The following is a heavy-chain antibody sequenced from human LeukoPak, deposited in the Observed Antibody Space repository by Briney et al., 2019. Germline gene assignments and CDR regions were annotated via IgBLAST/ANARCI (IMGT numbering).Heavy chain of an antibody. V-gene: IGHV4-59*12. CDR1: GGSISSYY. Sequence: SETLSLTCTVSGGSISSYYWSWIRQPPGKGLEWIGYIYYSGSTNYNPSLKSRATISVDTSKNQFSLKLSSVTAADTAVYYCARFPFGGVIEVGYFDYWGQGTLVTVSS. CDR3: ARFPFGGVIEVGYFDY. J-gene: IGHJ4*02. D-gene: IGHD3-16*02. CDR2: IYYSGST.